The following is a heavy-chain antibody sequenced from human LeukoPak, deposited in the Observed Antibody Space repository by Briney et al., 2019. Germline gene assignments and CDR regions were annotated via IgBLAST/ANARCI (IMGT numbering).Heavy chain of an antibody. D-gene: IGHD3-22*01. CDR2: TYSGGST. J-gene: IGHJ4*02. CDR3: ARVGSSGYLRHVVDY. V-gene: IGHV3-66*01. Sequence: LTGGSLRLSCAASGFTVSSNYMSWVRQAPGKGLEWVSVTYSGGSTYYADSVKGRFTISRDNSKNTLYLQMNSLRAEDTAVYYCARVGSSGYLRHVVDYWGQGTLVTVSS. CDR1: GFTVSSNY.